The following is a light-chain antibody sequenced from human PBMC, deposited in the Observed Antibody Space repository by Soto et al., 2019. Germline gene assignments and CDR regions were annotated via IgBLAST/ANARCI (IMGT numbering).Light chain of an antibody. Sequence: EIVLTQSPGTLSLSPGERATLSCRAIQSVSSSYLAWYQQKPGQAPRLLIYGASSRATGIPDRFSGSGSGTDFTLTISRLEPEYFAVYYCQQYGSSPKTFGQGTKVDIK. CDR3: QQYGSSPKT. V-gene: IGKV3-20*01. CDR2: GAS. J-gene: IGKJ1*01. CDR1: QSVSSSY.